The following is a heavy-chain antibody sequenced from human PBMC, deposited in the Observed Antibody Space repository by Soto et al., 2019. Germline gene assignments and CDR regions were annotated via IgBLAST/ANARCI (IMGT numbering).Heavy chain of an antibody. Sequence: VQLVESGGGLVQPGGSLRLSCVVSGFTFSSYWMNWVRQAPGKGLELVANIKQDGSETHYVDSVKGRFTISRDNAKNSLYLQMNSLRAEDTAVYYCVRGTPTPGLDYWGQGTRVSVSS. J-gene: IGHJ4*02. CDR3: VRGTPTPGLDY. CDR1: GFTFSSYW. D-gene: IGHD1-7*01. V-gene: IGHV3-7*03. CDR2: IKQDGSET.